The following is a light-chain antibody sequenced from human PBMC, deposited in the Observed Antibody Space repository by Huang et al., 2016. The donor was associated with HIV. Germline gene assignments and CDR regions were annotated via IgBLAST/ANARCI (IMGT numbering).Light chain of an antibody. CDR1: ETISSNY. V-gene: IGKV3-20*01. J-gene: IGKJ1*01. CDR3: QQYGTSPLT. Sequence: EVVLTQSPGTLSLSPGKRVALSCRASETISSNYLAWYQQSPGQAPRRLIYGASNRATGIPDRFSGSGSGTDFTLTINKLEPEDSAVYYCQQYGTSPLTFGQGTRVEIK. CDR2: GAS.